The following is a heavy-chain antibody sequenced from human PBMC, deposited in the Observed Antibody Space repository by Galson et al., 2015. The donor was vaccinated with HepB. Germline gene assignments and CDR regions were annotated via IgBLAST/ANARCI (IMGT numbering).Heavy chain of an antibody. CDR3: ARSVWGKAAAGAGFDY. D-gene: IGHD6-13*01. V-gene: IGHV3-21*01. CDR1: GFTFSSYS. J-gene: IGHJ4*02. Sequence: SLRLSCAASGFTFSSYSMNWVRQAPGKGLEWVSSISSSSTYIDYADSVKGRFTISRDNAKNSLYLQMNSLRAEDTAVYYCARSVWGKAAAGAGFDYWGQGTLVTVSS. CDR2: ISSSSTYI.